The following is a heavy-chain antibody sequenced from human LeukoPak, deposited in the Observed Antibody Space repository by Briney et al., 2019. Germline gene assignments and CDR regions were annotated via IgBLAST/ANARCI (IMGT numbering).Heavy chain of an antibody. Sequence: GGSLRLSCVASGFTFNNYWMSWVRQAPGKGLEWVANINQDGSAKFYVDSVKGRFTISRDNAKTSLYLQMNSLRVDDTAVYYCAKDHYPYYFDYWGQGTLVTVSS. J-gene: IGHJ4*02. CDR3: AKDHYPYYFDY. V-gene: IGHV3-7*01. CDR1: GFTFNNYW. CDR2: INQDGSAK. D-gene: IGHD3-10*01.